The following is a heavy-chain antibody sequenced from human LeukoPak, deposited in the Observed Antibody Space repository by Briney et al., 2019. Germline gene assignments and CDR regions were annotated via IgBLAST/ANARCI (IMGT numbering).Heavy chain of an antibody. D-gene: IGHD7-27*01. CDR3: ARGPPNWGYDY. Sequence: ASVKVSCKAPGYTFTSYDFNWVRQATGQRPEWMGWMSPNSGDTGYAQKFQDRVTMTRNTSISTAYMELSSLRSDDTAVYYCARGPPNWGYDYWGPGTLVTISS. V-gene: IGHV1-8*01. CDR1: GYTFTSYD. CDR2: MSPNSGDT. J-gene: IGHJ4*02.